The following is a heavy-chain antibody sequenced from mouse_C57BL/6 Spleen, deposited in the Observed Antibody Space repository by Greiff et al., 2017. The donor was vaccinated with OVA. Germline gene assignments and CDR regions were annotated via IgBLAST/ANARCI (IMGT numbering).Heavy chain of an antibody. CDR1: GYTFTSYW. Sequence: QVQLQQSGAELAKPGASVKLSCKASGYTFTSYWMHWVKQRPGQGLEWIGYINPSSGYTTYTQKFMDKATLTADKSSSTAYMELSSLTNEDSEVYNCARAAQATSIDYWGQGTTLTVSS. CDR3: ARAAQATSIDY. V-gene: IGHV1-7*01. D-gene: IGHD3-2*02. J-gene: IGHJ2*01. CDR2: INPSSGYT.